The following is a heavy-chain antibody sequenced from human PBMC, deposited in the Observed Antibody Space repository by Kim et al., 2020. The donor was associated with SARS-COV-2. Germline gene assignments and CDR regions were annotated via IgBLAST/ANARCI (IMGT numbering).Heavy chain of an antibody. V-gene: IGHV4-39*01. D-gene: IGHD4-4*01. CDR3: ARVDSNYLDY. J-gene: IGHJ4*02. Sequence: SETLSLTCFVSGGSTRSPTYYWGWIRQPPGKGLEWIGNVYYSGNTYYNPSLKSRLTISIDTSKNQFSLKLNSVTAADTALYYCARVDSNYLDYWGQETLV. CDR2: VYYSGNT. CDR1: GGSTRSPTYY.